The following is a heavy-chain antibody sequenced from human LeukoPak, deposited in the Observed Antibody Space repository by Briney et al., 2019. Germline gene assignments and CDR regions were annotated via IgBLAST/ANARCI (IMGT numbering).Heavy chain of an antibody. CDR3: ARDRFVVVPAAPNWFDP. V-gene: IGHV1-2*02. D-gene: IGHD2-2*01. Sequence: ASVKVSCKASGYTFTGYYMHWVRQAPGQGLEWMGWINPNSGGTNYAQKFQGRVTMTRDTSISTAYMELSRLRSDDMAVYYCARDRFVVVPAAPNWFDPWGQGTLVTVSS. CDR1: GYTFTGYY. CDR2: INPNSGGT. J-gene: IGHJ5*02.